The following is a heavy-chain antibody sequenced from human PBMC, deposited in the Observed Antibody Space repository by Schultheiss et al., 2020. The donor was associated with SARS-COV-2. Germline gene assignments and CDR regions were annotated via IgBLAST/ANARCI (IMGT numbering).Heavy chain of an antibody. Sequence: SETLSLTCTVSGGSISSYYWSWIRQPPGKGLEWIGRIFPSGVTNYNPSLKSRVTISVDTSKNQFSLKLSSVTAADTAVYYCARGEMEWLVFDYWGQGTLVTVSS. D-gene: IGHD3-3*01. CDR2: IFPSGVT. CDR1: GGSISSYY. CDR3: ARGEMEWLVFDY. J-gene: IGHJ4*02. V-gene: IGHV4-4*08.